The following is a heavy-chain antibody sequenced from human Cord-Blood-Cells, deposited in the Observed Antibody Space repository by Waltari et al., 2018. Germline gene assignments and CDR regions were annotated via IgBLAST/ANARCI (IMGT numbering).Heavy chain of an antibody. CDR3: ARATGHSSGWYRGFDY. V-gene: IGHV3-33*01. Sequence: QVQLVESGGGVVQPGRSLRLSCAASGFTFSSYGMHWVRQAPGKGLEWVAVIWYDGSNKYYADSVKGRFTISRDNSKNTLYLQMNSLRAEDTAVYYCARATGHSSGWYRGFDYWGQGTLVTVSS. D-gene: IGHD6-19*01. CDR2: IWYDGSNK. CDR1: GFTFSSYG. J-gene: IGHJ4*02.